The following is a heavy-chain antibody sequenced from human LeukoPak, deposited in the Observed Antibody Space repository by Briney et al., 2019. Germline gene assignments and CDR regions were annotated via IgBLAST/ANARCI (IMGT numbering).Heavy chain of an antibody. V-gene: IGHV4-34*01. D-gene: IGHD2-15*01. CDR3: ARGAGYCSGGSCSRLKYYFDY. CDR2: INHSGST. J-gene: IGHJ4*02. Sequence: SETLSLTCAVYGGSFGGYYWSWIRQPPGKGLEWIGEINHSGSTNYNPSLKSRVTISVDTSKNQFSLKLSSVTAADTAVYYCARGAGYCSGGSCSRLKYYFDYWGQGTLVTVSS. CDR1: GGSFGGYY.